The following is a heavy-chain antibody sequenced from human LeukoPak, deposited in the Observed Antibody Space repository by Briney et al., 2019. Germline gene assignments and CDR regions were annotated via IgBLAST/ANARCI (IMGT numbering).Heavy chain of an antibody. CDR1: GGSISSGDYY. CDR3: ATNKGPITGFDY. Sequence: SETLSLTCTVSGGSISSGDYYWSWIRQPPGKGLEWIGYIYYSGSTYYNPFLKSRVTISVDTSKNQFSLKLSSVTAADTAVYYCATNKGPITGFDYWGQGTLVTVSS. D-gene: IGHD1-20*01. J-gene: IGHJ4*02. CDR2: IYYSGST. V-gene: IGHV4-30-4*01.